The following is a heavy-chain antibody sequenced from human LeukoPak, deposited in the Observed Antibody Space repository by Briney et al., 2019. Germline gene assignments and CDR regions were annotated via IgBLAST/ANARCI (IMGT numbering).Heavy chain of an antibody. J-gene: IGHJ4*02. V-gene: IGHV3-30-3*01. CDR1: GFTFSSYA. Sequence: PGRSPRLSCAASGFTFSSYAMHWVRQAPGKGLEWVAVISYDGSNKYYADSVKGRFTISSDNSKNTLYLQMNSLRAEDTAVYYCARVFTVVATMSPFDYWSQGTLVTVSS. D-gene: IGHD5-12*01. CDR3: ARVFTVVATMSPFDY. CDR2: ISYDGSNK.